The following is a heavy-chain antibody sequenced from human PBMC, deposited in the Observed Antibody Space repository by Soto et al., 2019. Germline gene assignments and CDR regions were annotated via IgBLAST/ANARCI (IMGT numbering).Heavy chain of an antibody. J-gene: IGHJ4*02. CDR1: GGSISSYY. D-gene: IGHD6-13*01. Sequence: PSETLSLTCTVSGGSISSYYWSWIRQPPGKGLEWIGYIYYSGSTNYNPSLKSRVTISVDTSKNQFSLKLSSVTAADTAVYYCAATRAGAAAFDYWGQGTLVTVSS. CDR2: IYYSGST. V-gene: IGHV4-59*08. CDR3: AATRAGAAAFDY.